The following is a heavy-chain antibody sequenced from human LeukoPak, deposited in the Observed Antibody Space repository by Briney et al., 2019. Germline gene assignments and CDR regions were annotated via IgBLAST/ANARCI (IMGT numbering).Heavy chain of an antibody. Sequence: ASVKVSCKASGYTFNSYGISWVRQAPGQGLERMGWISAYSGSTNYAQKLQGRVTMTKDTSTSTAYMELRSLRSDDTAVYYCARVSGTYYYWFDPWGQGTLVTVSS. CDR1: GYTFNSYG. J-gene: IGHJ5*02. CDR3: ARVSGTYYYWFDP. V-gene: IGHV1-18*01. D-gene: IGHD1-26*01. CDR2: ISAYSGST.